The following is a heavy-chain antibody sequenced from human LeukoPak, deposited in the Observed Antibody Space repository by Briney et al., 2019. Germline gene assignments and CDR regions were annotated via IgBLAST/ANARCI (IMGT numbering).Heavy chain of an antibody. D-gene: IGHD6-19*01. J-gene: IGHJ4*02. CDR3: ARLTGYSSGWVRDY. CDR1: GYTFTGYY. Sequence: GASVKVSCKASGYTFTGYYMHWVRQAPGQGLEWIGWINPNSGGTNYAQKFQGRVTMTRDTSISTAYMELSRLRSDDTAVYCCARLTGYSSGWVRDYWGQGTLVTVSS. V-gene: IGHV1-2*02. CDR2: INPNSGGT.